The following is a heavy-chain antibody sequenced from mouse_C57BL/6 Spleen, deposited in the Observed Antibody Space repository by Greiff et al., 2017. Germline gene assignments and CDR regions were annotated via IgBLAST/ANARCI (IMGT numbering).Heavy chain of an antibody. Sequence: VKLMESGPELVKPGASVKISCKASGYAFSSSWMNWVKQRPGKGLEWIGRIYPGDGDTNYNGKFKGKATLTADKSSSTAYMQLSSLTSEDSAVYFCARLTGYWYFDVWGTGTTVTVSS. V-gene: IGHV1-82*01. CDR3: ARLTGYWYFDV. D-gene: IGHD4-1*01. J-gene: IGHJ1*03. CDR2: IYPGDGDT. CDR1: GYAFSSSW.